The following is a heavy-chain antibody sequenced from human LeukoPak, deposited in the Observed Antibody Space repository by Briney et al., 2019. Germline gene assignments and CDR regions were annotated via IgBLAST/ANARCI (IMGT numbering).Heavy chain of an antibody. CDR1: GFTVSSSY. CDR3: ARVPTTVTTVYFDY. D-gene: IGHD4-17*01. V-gene: IGHV3-53*01. Sequence: GGSLRLSCAASGFTVSSSYMSWVRQAPGKGLEWVSVIYSGGSTYYADSVKGRFTISRDNSKNTLYLQMNSLRAEDTAVYYCARVPTTVTTVYFDYWGQGTLVTASS. J-gene: IGHJ4*02. CDR2: IYSGGST.